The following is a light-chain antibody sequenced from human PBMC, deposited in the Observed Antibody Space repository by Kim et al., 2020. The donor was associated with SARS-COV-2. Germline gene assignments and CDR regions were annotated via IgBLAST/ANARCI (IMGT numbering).Light chain of an antibody. V-gene: IGLV3-19*01. CDR2: GKN. CDR1: SLRSYY. J-gene: IGLJ1*01. CDR3: NSRDSSGNHHYV. Sequence: LGQTVRIKCQGDSLRSYYASWYQQKPGQAPVLVIYGKNNRPSGIPVRFSGSSSGNTASLTITGAQAEDEADYYCNSRDSSGNHHYVFGTGTKVTVL.